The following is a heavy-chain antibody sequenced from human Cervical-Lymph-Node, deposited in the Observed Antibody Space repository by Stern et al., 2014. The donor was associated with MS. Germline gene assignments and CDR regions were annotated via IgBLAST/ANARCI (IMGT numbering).Heavy chain of an antibody. CDR1: GYRFTDHY. CDR3: ARAIQYYYGMDV. J-gene: IGHJ6*02. D-gene: IGHD3-3*01. CDR2: INPTSGGT. V-gene: IGHV1-2*02. Sequence: VQLVESGAEVKKHGTSVKVSCKASGYRFTDHYMHWVRQTPGQGLEWMGWINPTSGGTDYAQRFLGRITVTRDTSTTTLYMELRGLRSDDTAVYYCARAIQYYYGMDVWGQGTTVTVSS.